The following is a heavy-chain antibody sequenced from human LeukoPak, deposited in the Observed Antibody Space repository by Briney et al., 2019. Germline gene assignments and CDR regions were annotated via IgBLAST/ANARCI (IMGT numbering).Heavy chain of an antibody. D-gene: IGHD6-19*01. CDR2: INGDGGST. CDR1: GFTFGDYA. J-gene: IGHJ4*02. CDR3: AKDKAYSTGWYGIDY. Sequence: GGSLRLSCAASGFTFGDYAMHWVRQAPGTGMEWVSIINGDGGSTHYADSLKGRFTISRDNSKNSLYLQMNSLRTEDTALYYCAKDKAYSTGWYGIDYWGQGTLVTVSS. V-gene: IGHV3-43*02.